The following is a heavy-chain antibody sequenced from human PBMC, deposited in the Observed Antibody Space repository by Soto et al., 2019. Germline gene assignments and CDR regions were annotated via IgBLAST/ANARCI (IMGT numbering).Heavy chain of an antibody. CDR1: GFTFKYVW. CDR2: IKRKSDGETT. V-gene: IGHV3-15*01. J-gene: IGHJ3*02. D-gene: IGHD2-2*01. Sequence: EVQLVESGGDSVKPGGSLRLSCAASGFTFKYVWMTWVRQAPGKGLEWVGRIKRKSDGETTVYAAPVQGRFTISRDDSKETAYLEMNSLKTDDTAVYYGAADRACSSNTCPGAFDIWGQGTMVRVSA. CDR3: AADRACSSNTCPGAFDI.